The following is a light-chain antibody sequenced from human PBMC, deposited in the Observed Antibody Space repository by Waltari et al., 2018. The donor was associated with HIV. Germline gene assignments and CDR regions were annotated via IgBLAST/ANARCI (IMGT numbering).Light chain of an antibody. CDR2: NNF. V-gene: IGLV1-44*01. CDR1: RSNIGSDA. Sequence: QSVLTQPPSAPGTPGQRITVSCSGSRSNIGSDAVYWYQQLPGTAPKLLIYNNFQRPSGVPDRFSGSKSGASASLAISGLQSEDEAVYFCATWDRRLNGWVFGGGTKVTVL. CDR3: ATWDRRLNGWV. J-gene: IGLJ3*02.